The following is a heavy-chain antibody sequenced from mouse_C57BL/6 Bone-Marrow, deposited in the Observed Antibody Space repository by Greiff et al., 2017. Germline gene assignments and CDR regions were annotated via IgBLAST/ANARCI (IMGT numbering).Heavy chain of an antibody. V-gene: IGHV5-17*01. J-gene: IGHJ4*01. D-gene: IGHD1-1*01. CDR2: ISSGSSTI. CDR3: ASTFITTVVALYYAMDY. CDR1: GFTFSDYG. Sequence: EVQGVESGGGLVKPGGSLKLSCAASGFTFSDYGMHWVRQAPEKGLEWVAYISSGSSTIYYADTVKGRFTISRDNAKNTLFLQMTSLRSEDTAMYYCASTFITTVVALYYAMDYWGQGTSVTVSS.